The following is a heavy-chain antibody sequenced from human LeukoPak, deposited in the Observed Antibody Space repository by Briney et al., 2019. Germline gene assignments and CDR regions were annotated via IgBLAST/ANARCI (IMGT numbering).Heavy chain of an antibody. CDR1: GYTFITSD. CDR2: MDPNSGNT. V-gene: IGHV1-8*01. Sequence: GASVKVSCKASGYTFITSDINWVRQASGQGLEWMGDMDPNSGNTEIARKFQGRVTMTGDTSTSTAYMELSTLTPDDTAIYYCTRKLRLYEHWGQGTLVAVSS. J-gene: IGHJ4*02. CDR3: TRKLRLYEH. D-gene: IGHD1-7*01.